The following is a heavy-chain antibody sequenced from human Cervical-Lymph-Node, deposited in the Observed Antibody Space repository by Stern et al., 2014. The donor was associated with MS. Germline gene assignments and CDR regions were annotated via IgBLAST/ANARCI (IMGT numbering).Heavy chain of an antibody. Sequence: VQLVESGPGLVKPSETLSLTCTVSGDSINTRSDYWGWIRQAPGEGLEWIGTIHGTGTTYYNSSRGSRFPISVDMSKRQFSLRLTSVTAADTALYYCARQHSSGWYDYWGQGTLVTVSS. V-gene: IGHV4-39*01. CDR1: GDSINTRSDY. D-gene: IGHD6-19*01. CDR2: IHGTGTT. CDR3: ARQHSSGWYDY. J-gene: IGHJ4*02.